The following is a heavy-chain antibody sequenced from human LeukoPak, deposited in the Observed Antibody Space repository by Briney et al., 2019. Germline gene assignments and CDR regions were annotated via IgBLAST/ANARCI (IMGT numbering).Heavy chain of an antibody. CDR1: GGSISSYY. CDR2: IYYSGST. V-gene: IGHV4-59*08. D-gene: IGHD3-3*01. J-gene: IGHJ3*02. CDR3: ARGVLRFLEWSYRVWDAFDI. Sequence: SETLSLTCTVSGGSISSYYWSWIRQPPGKGLEWIGYIYYSGSTNYNPSLKSRVTISIDTSNNQFSLKLSSVTAADTAVYYCARGVLRFLEWSYRVWDAFDIWGQGTMVTVSS.